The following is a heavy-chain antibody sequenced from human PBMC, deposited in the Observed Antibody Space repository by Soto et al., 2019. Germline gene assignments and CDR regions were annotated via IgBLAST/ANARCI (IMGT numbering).Heavy chain of an antibody. CDR3: ARGPARVVAASRSWFDP. D-gene: IGHD2-15*01. CDR1: GFTFSSYS. Sequence: GGSLRLSCAASGFTFSSYSMNWVRQAPGKGLEWVSYISSSGTTIYYADSVKGRFTISRDNAKNSLYLQMNSLRDEDTAVYYCARGPARVVAASRSWFDPWGQGTLVTVSS. V-gene: IGHV3-48*02. CDR2: ISSSGTTI. J-gene: IGHJ5*02.